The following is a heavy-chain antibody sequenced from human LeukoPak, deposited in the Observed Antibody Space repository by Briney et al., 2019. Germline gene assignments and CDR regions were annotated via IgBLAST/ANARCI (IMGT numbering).Heavy chain of an antibody. J-gene: IGHJ3*02. Sequence: SQTLSLTCTVSGGSISSGDYYWSWIRQPPGKGLEWIGYIYYSGSTYYNPSLKSRVTISVDRSKNQFSLKLSSVTAADTAVYYCARVTNYDSSAFDIWGQGTMVTVSS. D-gene: IGHD3-22*01. CDR1: GGSISSGDYY. CDR2: IYYSGST. CDR3: ARVTNYDSSAFDI. V-gene: IGHV4-30-4*08.